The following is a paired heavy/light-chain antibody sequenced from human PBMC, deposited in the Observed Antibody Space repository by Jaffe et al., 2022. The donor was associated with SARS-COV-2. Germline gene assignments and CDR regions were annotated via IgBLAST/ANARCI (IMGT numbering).Light chain of an antibody. Sequence: DIVMTQTPLSLPVTLGQPASISCRSSQSLVHSDGNTFLSWLHQRPGQPPRLLIYKISNRFSGVPDRFSGSGAGTDFTLKISRVEADDVGVYYCTQATQFPYTFGQGTTLEIK. CDR1: QSLVHSDGNTF. V-gene: IGKV2-24*01. CDR3: TQATQFPYT. J-gene: IGKJ2*01. CDR2: KIS.
Heavy chain of an antibody. V-gene: IGHV4-39*01. CDR1: GGSMSSGRSY. D-gene: IGHD3-16*01. CDR3: ARTTGGLAVDY. J-gene: IGHJ4*02. CDR2: IYYTGIT. Sequence: QLQLQESGPGLVKPSETLSLTCTVSGGSMSSGRSYWGWIRRPPGKGLEWIANIYYTGITYYNPSLQSRVTMSVDTSKNQFSLRLSSVTAADTAVYYCARTTGGLAVDYWGQGTLVTVSS.